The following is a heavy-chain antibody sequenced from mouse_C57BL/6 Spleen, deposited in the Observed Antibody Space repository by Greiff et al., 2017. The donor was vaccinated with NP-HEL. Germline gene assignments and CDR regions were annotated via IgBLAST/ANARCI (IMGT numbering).Heavy chain of an antibody. D-gene: IGHD2-2*01. Sequence: DVKLVESGGGLVKPGGSLKLSCAASGFTFSSYAMSWVRQTPEKRLEWVATISDGGSYTYYPDNVKGRFTISRDNAKNNLYLQMSHLKSEDTAMYYCARDGYGYGGFAYWGQGTLVTVSA. CDR2: ISDGGSYT. J-gene: IGHJ3*01. V-gene: IGHV5-4*01. CDR1: GFTFSSYA. CDR3: ARDGYGYGGFAY.